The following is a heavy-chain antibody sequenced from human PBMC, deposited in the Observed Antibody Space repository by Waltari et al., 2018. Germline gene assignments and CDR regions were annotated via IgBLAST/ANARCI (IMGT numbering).Heavy chain of an antibody. CDR1: GYTFNDYY. CDR3: ARDGIGGAHLDY. J-gene: IGHJ4*02. D-gene: IGHD1-26*01. Sequence: VQLVQSGAEAKKPEASVKVSCQASGYTFNDYYIYWVRQAPGQGLEWGGYVNPKTGGTAFGQKSRGRGTMTSDTSISTADMELSGLTSDDTAVYYCARDGIGGAHLDYWGQGTLVTVSS. CDR2: VNPKTGGT. V-gene: IGHV1-2*02.